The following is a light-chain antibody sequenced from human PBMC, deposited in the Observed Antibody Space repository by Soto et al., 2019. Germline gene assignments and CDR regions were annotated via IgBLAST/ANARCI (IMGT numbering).Light chain of an antibody. V-gene: IGKV3-11*01. CDR2: DAS. J-gene: IGKJ2*01. CDR3: QHRTNWLYT. CDR1: QIVSSY. Sequence: EIVLTQSPATLSLSPGERATLSCRASQIVSSYLAWYQQKPGQAPRLLIYDASKRATGVPARFSGSGSGTDFTLTISSLEPEDFAIYYCQHRTNWLYTFGQGTKLEIK.